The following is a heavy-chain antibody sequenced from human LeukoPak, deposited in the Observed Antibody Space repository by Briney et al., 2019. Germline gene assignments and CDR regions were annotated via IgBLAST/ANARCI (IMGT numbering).Heavy chain of an antibody. V-gene: IGHV1-69*13. D-gene: IGHD5-18*01. CDR1: GGTFSSYA. CDR2: IIPIFGTA. Sequence: SVKVSCKASGGTFSSYAISWVRQAPGQGLEWMGGIIPIFGTANYAQKFQGRVTITADESASTAYMELSSLRSEDTAVYYCARDPGGGYSYGWAFDIWGQGTMVTVSS. J-gene: IGHJ3*02. CDR3: ARDPGGGYSYGWAFDI.